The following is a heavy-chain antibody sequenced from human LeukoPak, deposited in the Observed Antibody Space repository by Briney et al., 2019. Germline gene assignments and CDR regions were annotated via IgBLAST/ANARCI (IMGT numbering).Heavy chain of an antibody. CDR2: IYSGGST. Sequence: GGSLRLSCTVSGFTVSTNSMSWVRQAPGKGLEWVSVIYSGGSTYYADSVKGRFTISRDNSKNTLYLQMNSLRAEDTAVYYCARVVVVVITSWFDPWGQGTLVTVSS. CDR1: GFTVSTNS. V-gene: IGHV3-66*01. J-gene: IGHJ5*02. D-gene: IGHD3-22*01. CDR3: ARVVVVVITSWFDP.